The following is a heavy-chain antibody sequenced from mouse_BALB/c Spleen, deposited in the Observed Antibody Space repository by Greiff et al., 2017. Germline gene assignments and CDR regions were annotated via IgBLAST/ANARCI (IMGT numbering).Heavy chain of an antibody. D-gene: IGHD1-1*01. J-gene: IGHJ4*01. CDR2: INSNGGST. V-gene: IGHV5-6-3*01. CDR3: ARDSYGSAMDY. Sequence: EVKVEESGGGLVQPGGSLKLSCAASGFTFSSYGMSWVRQTPDKRLELVATINSNGGSTYYPDSVKGRFTISRDNAKNTLYLQMSSLKSEDTAMYYCARDSYGSAMDYWGQGTSVTVSS. CDR1: GFTFSSYG.